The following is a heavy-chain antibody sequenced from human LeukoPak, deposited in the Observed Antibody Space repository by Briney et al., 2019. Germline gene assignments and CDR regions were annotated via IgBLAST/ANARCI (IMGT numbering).Heavy chain of an antibody. CDR2: IWGSGADT. J-gene: IGHJ3*01. V-gene: IGHV3-23*01. Sequence: RGSLRLSCAASGFIFSKYALVWVRQAPGKGLEWVSGIWGSGADTRYADAVKGRFTISRDNSKNTLYLQMNSLGADDTAVYYCGRDPNGDYVGAFEFWGQGTMVTVSS. CDR3: GRDPNGDYVGAFEF. CDR1: GFIFSKYA. D-gene: IGHD4-17*01.